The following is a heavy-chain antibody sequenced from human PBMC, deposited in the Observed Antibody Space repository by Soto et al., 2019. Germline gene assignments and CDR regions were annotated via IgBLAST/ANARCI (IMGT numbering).Heavy chain of an antibody. Sequence: NPSETLSLTCTVSGGSISSYYWSWIRQPPGKGLEWIGYIYYSGSTNYNPSLKSRVTISVDTSKNQFSLKLSSVTAADTAVYYCARRYIVATIYDAFDIWGQGTMVTVSS. CDR2: IYYSGST. V-gene: IGHV4-59*08. CDR1: GGSISSYY. CDR3: ARRYIVATIYDAFDI. J-gene: IGHJ3*02. D-gene: IGHD5-12*01.